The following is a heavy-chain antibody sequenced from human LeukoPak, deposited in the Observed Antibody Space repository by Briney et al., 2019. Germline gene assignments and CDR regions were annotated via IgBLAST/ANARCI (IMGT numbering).Heavy chain of an antibody. V-gene: IGHV3-66*01. CDR3: ATSGYSSSWYFG. Sequence: GGSLRLSCAPSGFTVSSNYMSWVRQAPGKGLEWVSAIYSGDNTYYGDPVKGRFTISRDNAKNSLYLQMNSLRAEDTAVYYCATSGYSSSWYFGWGQGTLVTVSS. CDR1: GFTVSSNY. J-gene: IGHJ4*02. CDR2: IYSGDNT. D-gene: IGHD6-13*01.